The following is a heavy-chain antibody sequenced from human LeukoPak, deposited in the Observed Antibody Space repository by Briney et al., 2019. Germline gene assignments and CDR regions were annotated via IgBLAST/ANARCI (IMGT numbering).Heavy chain of an antibody. CDR3: AKDRGDFPPYFDY. J-gene: IGHJ4*02. D-gene: IGHD2-21*02. CDR2: IRYDGSDK. V-gene: IGHV3-30*02. Sequence: GGSLRLSCTASGFTFSNYGMHWVRQAPGRGLDWVSFIRYDGSDKYYPDSVRGRFTISRDNSKSTLYLQMNSLRAEDTAVYYCAKDRGDFPPYFDYWGQGTLVTVSS. CDR1: GFTFSNYG.